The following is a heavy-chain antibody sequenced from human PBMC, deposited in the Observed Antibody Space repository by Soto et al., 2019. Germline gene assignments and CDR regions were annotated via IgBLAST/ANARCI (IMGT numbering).Heavy chain of an antibody. J-gene: IGHJ5*02. CDR3: AREDYDFWSGTGWFDP. CDR2: ISVYNGNT. V-gene: IGHV1-18*01. D-gene: IGHD3-3*01. CDR1: GYTFTSYG. Sequence: ASVKVSCKASGYTFTSYGISWVRQAPGQGLEWMGWISVYNGNTNYAQKLQGRVTMTTDTSTSTAYMELRSLRSDDTAVYYCAREDYDFWSGTGWFDPWGQGTLVTVSS.